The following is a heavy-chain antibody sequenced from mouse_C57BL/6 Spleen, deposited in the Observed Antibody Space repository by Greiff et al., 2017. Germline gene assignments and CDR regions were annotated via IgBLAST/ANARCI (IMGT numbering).Heavy chain of an antibody. CDR3: ARDGYSFAY. CDR1: GFNFKNTY. D-gene: IGHD2-3*01. V-gene: IGHV14-3*01. CDR2: LDPANGNT. Sequence: VQLQQSVAELVRPGASVKLSCTASGFNFKNTYMHWVKQRPEQGLEWIGRLDPANGNTKYAPKFQGKATITADTASNPAYLQLSSLTSEDTAIYYCARDGYSFAYWGQGTLVTVSA. J-gene: IGHJ3*01.